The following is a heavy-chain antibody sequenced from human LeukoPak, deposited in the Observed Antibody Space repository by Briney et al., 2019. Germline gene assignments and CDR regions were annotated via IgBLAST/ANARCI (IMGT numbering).Heavy chain of an antibody. J-gene: IGHJ4*02. D-gene: IGHD3-22*01. CDR3: ARRAPDYYDSSGYLDY. V-gene: IGHV4-59*08. CDR2: IYYSGST. Sequence: SETLSLTCTVSGGSISSYYWSWIREPPGKGLEWIGYIYYSGSTNYNPSLKSRVTISVDTSKNQFSLKLSSVTAADTAVYYCARRAPDYYDSSGYLDYWGQGTLVTVSS. CDR1: GGSISSYY.